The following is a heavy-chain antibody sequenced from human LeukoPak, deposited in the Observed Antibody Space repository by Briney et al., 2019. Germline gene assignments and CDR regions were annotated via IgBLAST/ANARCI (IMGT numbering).Heavy chain of an antibody. CDR3: AREVSEGFDF. D-gene: IGHD3-22*01. V-gene: IGHV3-21*01. CDR2: FGTRSTSV. Sequence: TGGSLRLSCTASRFTFSGYSMNWIRQAPGKGLEWVSSFGTRSTSVYHAGSVKGRFAISRDNAKNSLYLQMNSLRAEDTALYYCAREVSEGFDFWGQGTLVTVSS. J-gene: IGHJ4*02. CDR1: RFTFSGYS.